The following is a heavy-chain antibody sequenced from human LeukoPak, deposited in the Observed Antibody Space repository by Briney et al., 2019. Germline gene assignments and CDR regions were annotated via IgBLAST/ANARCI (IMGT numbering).Heavy chain of an antibody. J-gene: IGHJ6*02. CDR3: ARDYFSGTAMVTTRSGYYGMDV. V-gene: IGHV3-30*04. D-gene: IGHD5-18*01. CDR2: ISYDGSNK. Sequence: GRSLRLSCAASGFTFSSYAMHWVRQAPGKGLEWVAVISYDGSNKYYADSVKGRFTISRDNAKNSLYLQMNSLRAEDTAVYYCARDYFSGTAMVTTRSGYYGMDVWGQGTTVTVSS. CDR1: GFTFSSYA.